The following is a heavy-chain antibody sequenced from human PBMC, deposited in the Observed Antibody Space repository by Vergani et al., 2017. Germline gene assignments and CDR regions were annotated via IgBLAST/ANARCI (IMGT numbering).Heavy chain of an antibody. V-gene: IGHV3-9*01. J-gene: IGHJ4*02. CDR3: AKDMGFLEWLSSSGFDY. CDR2: ISWNSGST. D-gene: IGHD3-3*01. CDR1: GFTFDDYA. Sequence: EVQLVESGGGLVQPGRSLRLSCAASGFTFDDYAMHWVRQAPGKGLEWVSGISWNSGSTGYADSVKGRFTISRDNAKNSLYLQMNSLRAEDTALYYCAKDMGFLEWLSSSGFDYWGQGTLVTVSS.